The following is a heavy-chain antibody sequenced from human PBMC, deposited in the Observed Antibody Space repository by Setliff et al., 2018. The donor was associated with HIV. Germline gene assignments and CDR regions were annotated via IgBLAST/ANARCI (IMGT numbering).Heavy chain of an antibody. J-gene: IGHJ1*01. V-gene: IGHV1-69*13. Sequence: SVKVSCKASGGTFRGYAISWVRQAPGQGLEWMGGIISIFGTENYAQRFQGRVTITEDESTNTAYMELTSLTSDDTAVYYCARDQGEVTRACWHWGQGTLVTVSS. D-gene: IGHD2-21*02. CDR1: GGTFRGYA. CDR3: ARDQGEVTRACWH. CDR2: IISIFGTE.